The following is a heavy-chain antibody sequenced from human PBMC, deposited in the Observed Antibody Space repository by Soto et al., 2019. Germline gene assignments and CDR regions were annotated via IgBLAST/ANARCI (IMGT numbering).Heavy chain of an antibody. CDR3: ARDGSHYDVDY. J-gene: IGHJ4*02. CDR2: IWNDGSTT. D-gene: IGHD4-4*01. V-gene: IGHV3-33*01. Sequence: LVESGGGVAQPGRSLRLSCTTSGFSFSPSGMHWVRQAPGKGLEWVGIIWNDGSTTPYADSVKGRFTISRDNSKNTLYLQMNSLRDEDTAVYYCARDGSHYDVDYWGQGTLVTVAS. CDR1: GFSFSPSG.